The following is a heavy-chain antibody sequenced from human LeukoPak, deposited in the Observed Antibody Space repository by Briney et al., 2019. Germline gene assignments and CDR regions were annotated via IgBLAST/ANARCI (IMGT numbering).Heavy chain of an antibody. Sequence: SETLSLTCAVSGYSISSGSFWGWIRQPPGKGLEWIGSIYHSGSTYFNSSLKSRVTISVDTSKNQFSLNLTSVTAADTAVYYCARSLIAVGTPDFEYWGQGTLVTVSS. J-gene: IGHJ4*02. D-gene: IGHD6-19*01. CDR2: IYHSGST. V-gene: IGHV4-38-2*01. CDR3: ARSLIAVGTPDFEY. CDR1: GYSISSGSF.